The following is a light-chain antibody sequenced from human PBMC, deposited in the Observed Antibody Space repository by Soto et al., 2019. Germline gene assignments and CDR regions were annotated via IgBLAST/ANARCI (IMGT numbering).Light chain of an antibody. V-gene: IGKV3-20*01. CDR3: QQYGSSGWT. Sequence: IVLTQSPGTLSLSPVEIATLSFMASQSVSSSYLAWYQQKPGQAPRLLIYGASSRATGIPDRFSGSGSGTDFTLTISRLEPEDFAVYYCQQYGSSGWTFGQGTKVDIK. J-gene: IGKJ1*01. CDR2: GAS. CDR1: QSVSSSY.